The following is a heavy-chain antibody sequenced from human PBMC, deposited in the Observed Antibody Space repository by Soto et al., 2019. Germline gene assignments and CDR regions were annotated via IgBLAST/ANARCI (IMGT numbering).Heavy chain of an antibody. CDR1: GYTFTSYG. CDR3: ARGPILTGYYSRAEYFQH. Sequence: ASVKVSCKASGYTFTSYGISWVRQAPGQGLERMGWISAYNGNTNYAQKLQGRVTMTTDTSTSTANMELRSLRSDDTAVYYCARGPILTGYYSRAEYFQHWGQGTLVTVSS. V-gene: IGHV1-18*01. J-gene: IGHJ1*01. CDR2: ISAYNGNT. D-gene: IGHD3-9*01.